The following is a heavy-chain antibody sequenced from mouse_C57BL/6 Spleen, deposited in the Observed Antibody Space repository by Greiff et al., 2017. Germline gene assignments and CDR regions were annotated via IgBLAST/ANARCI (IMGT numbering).Heavy chain of an antibody. D-gene: IGHD1-1*01. CDR2: INPSSGYT. CDR1: GYTFTSYT. CDR3: ARCPHYYGSSYWYFDV. J-gene: IGHJ1*03. Sequence: VQLQQSGAELARPGASVKMSCKASGYTFTSYTMHWVKQRPGQGLEWIGYINPSSGYTKYNQKFKDKATWTADKSSSTAYMQLSSLTSEDSAVYYCARCPHYYGSSYWYFDVWGTGTTVTVSS. V-gene: IGHV1-4*01.